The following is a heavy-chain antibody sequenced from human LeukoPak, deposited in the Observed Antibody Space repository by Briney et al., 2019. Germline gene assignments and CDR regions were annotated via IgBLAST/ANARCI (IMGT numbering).Heavy chain of an antibody. J-gene: IGHJ6*03. CDR3: ARDEGQLLLYPRDYYYYVDV. CDR1: GYTFTGYY. CDR2: INPNSGGT. D-gene: IGHD2-15*01. V-gene: IGHV1-2*02. Sequence: ASVKVSCKASGYTFTGYYMHWVRQAPGQGLEWMGWINPNSGGTNYAQKFQGRVTMTRDTSISTAYMELSRLRSDDTAVYYCARDEGQLLLYPRDYYYYVDVWGKGTTVTVSS.